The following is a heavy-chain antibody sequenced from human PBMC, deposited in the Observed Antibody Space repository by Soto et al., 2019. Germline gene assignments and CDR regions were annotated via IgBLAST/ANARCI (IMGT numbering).Heavy chain of an antibody. CDR3: ARTPRPAARHNYFDY. Sequence: GGSLRLSCAASGFTVSSNYMSWVRQAPGKGLEWVSVIYSGGSTYYADSVKGRVTISRHNSKNTLYLQMNSLRAEDTAVYYCARTPRPAARHNYFDYWGQGTLVTVSS. J-gene: IGHJ4*02. CDR2: IYSGGST. D-gene: IGHD6-6*01. V-gene: IGHV3-53*04. CDR1: GFTVSSNY.